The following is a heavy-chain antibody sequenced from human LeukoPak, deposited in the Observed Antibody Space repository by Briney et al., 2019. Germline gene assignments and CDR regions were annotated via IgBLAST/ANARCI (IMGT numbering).Heavy chain of an antibody. Sequence: PGGSLRLSCAASGFTFSSYWMSWVRQAPGKGLEWVANINEDGSKKYYVDSVKGRFTISRDNSKNMLYMQMNSLRAEDTAVYYCAREGSYYGSRVFDYWGQGTLVTVS. J-gene: IGHJ4*02. CDR2: INEDGSKK. V-gene: IGHV3-7*01. CDR1: GFTFSSYW. D-gene: IGHD3-10*01. CDR3: AREGSYYGSRVFDY.